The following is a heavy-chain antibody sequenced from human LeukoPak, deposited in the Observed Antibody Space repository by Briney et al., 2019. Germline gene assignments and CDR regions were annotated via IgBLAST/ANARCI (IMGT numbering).Heavy chain of an antibody. CDR2: ISSSSSYI. CDR3: AKARQWLVWGNWFDP. CDR1: GFTFSSYS. Sequence: GGSLRLSCAASGFTFSSYSMNWVRQAPGKGLEWVSSISSSSSYIYYADSVKGRFTISRDNAKNSLYLQIHSLRAEDTAVYYCAKARQWLVWGNWFDPWGQGTLVTVSS. J-gene: IGHJ5*02. V-gene: IGHV3-21*01. D-gene: IGHD6-19*01.